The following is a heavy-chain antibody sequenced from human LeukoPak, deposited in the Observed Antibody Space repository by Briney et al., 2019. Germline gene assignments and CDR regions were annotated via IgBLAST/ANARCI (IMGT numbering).Heavy chain of an antibody. CDR3: ARGFRQQLVAGWFDP. Sequence: ETHSLISSVSGDSINSYYLIWIRQSPGRGLEYIGYIYHSGHTNYNPSLQNLGTMSVDTSKNQFSLRLTSVSAADTAVYYCARGFRQQLVAGWFDPWGEG. D-gene: IGHD6-13*01. V-gene: IGHV4-59*01. CDR1: GDSINSYY. J-gene: IGHJ5*02. CDR2: IYHSGHT.